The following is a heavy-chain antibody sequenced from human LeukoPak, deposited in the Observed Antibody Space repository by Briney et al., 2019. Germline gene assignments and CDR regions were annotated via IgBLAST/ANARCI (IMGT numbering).Heavy chain of an antibody. Sequence: GGSLRLSCAASGFTFSSYWMSWVRQAPGKGLEWVANIKQDGSEKYYVDSVKGRFTISRDNAKNSLYLQMNSLRAEDTAVYYCARGGLNYDYVWGSYRLTYFDYWGQGTLVTVSS. J-gene: IGHJ4*02. CDR2: IKQDGSEK. V-gene: IGHV3-7*03. CDR1: GFTFSSYW. CDR3: ARGGLNYDYVWGSYRLTYFDY. D-gene: IGHD3-16*02.